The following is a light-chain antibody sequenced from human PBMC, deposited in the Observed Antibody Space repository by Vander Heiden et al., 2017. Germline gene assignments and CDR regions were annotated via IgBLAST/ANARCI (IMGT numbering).Light chain of an antibody. J-gene: IGKJ4*01. CDR2: WAS. CDR3: QQYYSAPLT. Sequence: DIVMTQSPYSVSVSLGERATIKCKSRQSILYHSDNENYLAWYQQKPGQPPKLLIHWASAREPGVPDRFSGSGSGADFTLTISNLQAEDVAVYFCQQYYSAPLTFGGGTKVEIK. CDR1: QSILYHSDNENY. V-gene: IGKV4-1*01.